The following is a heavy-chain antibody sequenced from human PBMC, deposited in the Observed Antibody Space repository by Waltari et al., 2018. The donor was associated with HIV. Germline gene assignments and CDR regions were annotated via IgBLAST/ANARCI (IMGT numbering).Heavy chain of an antibody. J-gene: IGHJ4*02. CDR1: GYTFTSYD. Sequence: QVQLVQSGAEVKKPGASVKVSCKASGYTFTSYDINWVRQATGQGLEWMGWMNPNSGNTCYAQKFQGRVTMTRNTSTSTGYMELSSLRSEDTAVYYCARRGRVSTGPCYFDYWGQGTLVTVSS. CDR2: MNPNSGNT. D-gene: IGHD1-1*01. CDR3: ARRGRVSTGPCYFDY. V-gene: IGHV1-8*01.